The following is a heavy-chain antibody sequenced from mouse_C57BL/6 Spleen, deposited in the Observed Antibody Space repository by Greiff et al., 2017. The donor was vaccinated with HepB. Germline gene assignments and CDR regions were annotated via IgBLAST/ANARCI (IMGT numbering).Heavy chain of an antibody. CDR2: IYPGDGAT. CDR3: ARTTMVTTGGFAY. D-gene: IGHD2-2*01. Sequence: QVQLKESGAELVKPGASVKISCKASGYAFSSYWMNWVKQRPGKGLEWIGQIYPGDGATNYNGKFKGKATLTADKSSSTAYMQLSSLTSEDSAVYFCARTTMVTTGGFAYWGQGTLVTVSA. V-gene: IGHV1-80*01. CDR1: GYAFSSYW. J-gene: IGHJ3*01.